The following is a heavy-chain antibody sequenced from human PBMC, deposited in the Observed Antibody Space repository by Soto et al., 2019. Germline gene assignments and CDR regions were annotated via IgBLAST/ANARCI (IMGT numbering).Heavy chain of an antibody. CDR2: INHSGST. CDR3: ARRITMVRGVINRVNAYNLFDP. D-gene: IGHD3-10*01. Sequence: SETLSLTCAVYGGSFSGYYWSWIRQPPGKGLEWIGEINHSGSTNYNPSLKSRVTISVDTSKNQFSLKLSSVTAADTAVYYCARRITMVRGVINRVNAYNLFDPWGQGTLVTVYS. V-gene: IGHV4-34*01. CDR1: GGSFSGYY. J-gene: IGHJ5*02.